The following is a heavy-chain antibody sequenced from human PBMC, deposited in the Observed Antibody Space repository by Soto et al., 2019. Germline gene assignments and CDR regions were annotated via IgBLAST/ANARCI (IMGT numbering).Heavy chain of an antibody. CDR1: GYTFTSYA. J-gene: IGHJ6*02. V-gene: IGHV1-3*01. CDR2: INAGNGNT. D-gene: IGHD2-2*01. Sequence: ASVKVSCKASGYTFTSYALHWVRQAPGQRLEWMGWINAGNGNTKYSQKFQGRVTITRDTSASTAYMELSSLRSEDTAVYYCARGVVVPAAMLYPNSYYYYGMDVWGQGTTVTVSS. CDR3: ARGVVVPAAMLYPNSYYYYGMDV.